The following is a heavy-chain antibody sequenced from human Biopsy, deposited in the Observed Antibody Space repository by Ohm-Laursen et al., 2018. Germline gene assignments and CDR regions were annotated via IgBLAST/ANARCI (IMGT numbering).Heavy chain of an antibody. CDR3: ARLTQIYGDSPFDP. CDR2: IIPLFGAP. D-gene: IGHD4-17*01. CDR1: GAIFSNYA. Sequence: SVKVSCKASGAIFSNYAITWVRQAPGQGLEWMGGIIPLFGAPNYAQKFQGRLTITADESKSTTYMELSSLRSEDTAVYYCARLTQIYGDSPFDPWGQGTLVTVSS. V-gene: IGHV1-69*13. J-gene: IGHJ5*02.